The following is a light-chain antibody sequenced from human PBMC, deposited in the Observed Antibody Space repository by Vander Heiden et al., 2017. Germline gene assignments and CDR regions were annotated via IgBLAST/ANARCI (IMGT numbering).Light chain of an antibody. V-gene: IGLV4-69*01. J-gene: IGLJ2*01. CDR3: QTWGTGHVV. CDR2: LNSDGSH. Sequence: QLVLTQSPSASASLGASVKLTCTLSSGPSRYAIAWHQQQPEKGPRYLMKLNSDGSHSKGDGIPDRFSGSSFGAERYLTISSLQSEDEADYYCQTWGTGHVVFGGGTKLTVL. CDR1: SGPSRYA.